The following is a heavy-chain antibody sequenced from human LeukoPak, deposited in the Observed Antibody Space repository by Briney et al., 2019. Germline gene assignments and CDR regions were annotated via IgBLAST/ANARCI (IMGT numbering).Heavy chain of an antibody. Sequence: ASVKVSCKTSGYTFTDYYMHWVRQAPGQGLGGWGRINPNSGDTNYAQKFQGRVTMTRDTSISAAYMELSRLTSDDTAVYYCAREENCSGGSCYYYWGQGTLVTVSS. CDR3: AREENCSGGSCYYY. CDR1: GYTFTDYY. V-gene: IGHV1-2*06. CDR2: INPNSGDT. J-gene: IGHJ4*02. D-gene: IGHD2-15*01.